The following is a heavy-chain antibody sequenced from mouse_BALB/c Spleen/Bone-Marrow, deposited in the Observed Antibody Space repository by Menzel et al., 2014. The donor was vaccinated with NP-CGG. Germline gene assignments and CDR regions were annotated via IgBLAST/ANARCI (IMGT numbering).Heavy chain of an antibody. CDR3: ARKGYGNYHYYAMDY. CDR2: INPSTGYT. CDR1: GYTFTNYW. J-gene: IGHJ4*01. Sequence: QVQLQQSGAELAKPGASVKMSCKASGYTFTNYWMHWIKQRPGQGLEWIGYINPSTGYTEYNQKFKDKATLTADKSSSTAYMQWSSLTSEDSAVYYCARKGYGNYHYYAMDYWGQGTSVTVSS. V-gene: IGHV1-7*01. D-gene: IGHD2-1*01.